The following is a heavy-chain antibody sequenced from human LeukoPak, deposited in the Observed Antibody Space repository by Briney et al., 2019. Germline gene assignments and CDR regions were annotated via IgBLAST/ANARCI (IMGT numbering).Heavy chain of an antibody. J-gene: IGHJ4*02. CDR3: AKEHITIFGVVILGTGFDY. CDR1: GFTFSSYA. Sequence: GGSLRLSCAASGFTFSSYAMSWVRQAPGKGLEWVSAISVSGGSTYYVDSVKGRFTISRDNSKNTLYLQMNSLRAEDTAVYYCAKEHITIFGVVILGTGFDYWGQGTLVTVSS. V-gene: IGHV3-23*01. CDR2: ISVSGGST. D-gene: IGHD3-3*01.